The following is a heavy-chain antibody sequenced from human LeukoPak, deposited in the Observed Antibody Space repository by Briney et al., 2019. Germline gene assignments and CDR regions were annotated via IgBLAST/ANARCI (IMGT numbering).Heavy chain of an antibody. V-gene: IGHV4-34*01. D-gene: IGHD3-22*01. CDR1: GGSFSGYY. CDR2: INHSGST. J-gene: IGHJ2*01. CDR3: ARGRITMVVVVITTYSNWYFDL. Sequence: SETLSLTCAVYGGSFSGYYWSWIRQPPGKGLEWIGEINHSGSTNYNPSLKSRVPISVDTSKTQFSLKLSSVTAADTDVYYCARGRITMVVVVITTYSNWYFDLWGRGTLVTVSS.